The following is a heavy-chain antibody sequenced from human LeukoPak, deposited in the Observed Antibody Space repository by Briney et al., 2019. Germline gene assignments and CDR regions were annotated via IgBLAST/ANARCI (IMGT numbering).Heavy chain of an antibody. Sequence: SETLSLTCTVSGGSISSNSYYWGWIRQPPGKGLEWIGSIYYSGSTYYNPSPKSRVTISVDTSKNQFSLKLSSVTAADTAVYYCARSPNYYYGSGSYDSGMDVWGQGTTVTVSS. CDR3: ARSPNYYYGSGSYDSGMDV. V-gene: IGHV4-39*01. J-gene: IGHJ6*02. D-gene: IGHD3-10*01. CDR2: IYYSGST. CDR1: GGSISSNSYY.